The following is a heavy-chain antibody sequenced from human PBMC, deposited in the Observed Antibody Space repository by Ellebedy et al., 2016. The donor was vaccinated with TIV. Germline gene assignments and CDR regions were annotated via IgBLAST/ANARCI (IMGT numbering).Heavy chain of an antibody. V-gene: IGHV3-33*01. J-gene: IGHJ4*02. CDR3: ARARGYSYGKYFDY. Sequence: PGGSLRLSCAASGFTFSSYGMHWVRQAPGKGLEWVAVIWYDGSNKYYADSVKGRFTISRDNSKNTLYLQMNSLRAEDTAVYYCARARGYSYGKYFDYWGQGTLVTVSS. CDR1: GFTFSSYG. CDR2: IWYDGSNK. D-gene: IGHD5-18*01.